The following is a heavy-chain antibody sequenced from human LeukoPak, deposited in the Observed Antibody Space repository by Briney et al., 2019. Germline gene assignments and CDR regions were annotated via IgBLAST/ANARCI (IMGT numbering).Heavy chain of an antibody. Sequence: GGSLRLSCAASGFTLSDSAIHWVRQASGKGLEWVGLIARPANSYATAYGASVGGRFTISRDDSKNPAYLQMDGLKTEDTARYYCTRARGTYNWLDPWGQGTLVTVSS. V-gene: IGHV3-73*01. D-gene: IGHD1-1*01. CDR3: TRARGTYNWLDP. J-gene: IGHJ5*02. CDR2: IARPANSYAT. CDR1: GFTLSDSA.